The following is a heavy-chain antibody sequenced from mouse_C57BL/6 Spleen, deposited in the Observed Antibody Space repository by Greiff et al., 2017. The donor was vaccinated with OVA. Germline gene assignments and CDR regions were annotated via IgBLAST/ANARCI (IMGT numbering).Heavy chain of an antibody. V-gene: IGHV1-72*01. D-gene: IGHD4-1*01. CDR2: IDPNSGGT. CDR1: GYTFTSYW. Sequence: QVQLKQPGAELVKPGASVKLSCKASGYTFTSYWMHWVKQRPGRGLEWIGRIDPNSGGTKYNEKFKSKATLTVDKPSSTAYMQLSSLTSEDSAVYDCARSGTGTSYWYFDVWGTGTTVTVSS. J-gene: IGHJ1*03. CDR3: ARSGTGTSYWYFDV.